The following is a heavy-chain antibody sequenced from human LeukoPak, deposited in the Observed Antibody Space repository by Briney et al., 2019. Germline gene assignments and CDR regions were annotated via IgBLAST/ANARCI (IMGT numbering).Heavy chain of an antibody. CDR2: INSDDTTT. J-gene: IGHJ1*01. V-gene: IGHV3-74*01. D-gene: IGHD6-13*01. CDR1: GFTLSSDW. CDR3: ARDEHQLYHFEH. Sequence: GRSLRLSCAPSGFTLSSDWMHWVGEAPGHGVGGFSRINSDDTTTSYANSVTGGSTINKDYAKKTMYLPTDSLGAEDTAVYYCARDEHQLYHFEHWGQGTLVTVSS.